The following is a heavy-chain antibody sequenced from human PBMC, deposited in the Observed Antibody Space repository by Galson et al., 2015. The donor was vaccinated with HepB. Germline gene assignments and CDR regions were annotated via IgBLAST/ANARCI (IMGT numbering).Heavy chain of an antibody. J-gene: IGHJ4*02. CDR2: ISWNSGAT. Sequence: SLRLSCAASGFPFDDSAMHWVRQAPGKGLAWVSGISWNSGATGYADSVRGRFTISRDNAKNSLFLQMNSLRAEDTASYYCVKDGRRDFWRGYLWYFDFWGQGTLVTVSP. CDR3: VKDGRRDFWRGYLWYFDF. D-gene: IGHD3-3*01. V-gene: IGHV3-9*01. CDR1: GFPFDDSA.